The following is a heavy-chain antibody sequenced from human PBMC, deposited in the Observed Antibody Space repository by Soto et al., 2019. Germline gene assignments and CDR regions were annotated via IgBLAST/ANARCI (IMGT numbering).Heavy chain of an antibody. J-gene: IGHJ6*03. D-gene: IGHD4-17*01. Sequence: EVQLVESGGGLVQPGGSLRLSCAASGFTFSSYDMHWVRQATGKGLEWVSAIGTAGDTYYPGSVKGRFTISRENAKNSLYLQMNSLRAGDTAVYYCARSPSTVTTSKYYYYYMYVWGKGTTVTVSS. V-gene: IGHV3-13*01. CDR3: ARSPSTVTTSKYYYYYMYV. CDR1: GFTFSSYD. CDR2: IGTAGDT.